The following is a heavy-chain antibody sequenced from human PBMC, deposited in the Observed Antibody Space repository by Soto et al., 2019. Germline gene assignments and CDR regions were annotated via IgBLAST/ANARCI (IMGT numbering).Heavy chain of an antibody. CDR1: GFTFSSYG. D-gene: IGHD2-2*01. J-gene: IGHJ6*02. CDR3: ARDSAYCSSTSCETPYYYYGMDV. V-gene: IGHV3-33*01. CDR2: IWYDGSNK. Sequence: GGSLRLSCAASGFTFSSYGMHWVRQAPGKGLEWVAVIWYDGSNKYYADSVKGRFTISRDNSKNTLYLQMNSLRAEDTAVYYCARDSAYCSSTSCETPYYYYGMDVWGQGTTVTVSS.